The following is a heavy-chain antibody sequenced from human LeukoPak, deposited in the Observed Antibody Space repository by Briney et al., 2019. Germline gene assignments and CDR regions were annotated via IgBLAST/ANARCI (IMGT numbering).Heavy chain of an antibody. CDR1: GYTFTGYY. J-gene: IGHJ4*02. CDR3: ARGLSPKYCSGGSCYQGYYFDY. D-gene: IGHD2-15*01. V-gene: IGHV1-2*02. Sequence: ASVKVSCKAFGYTFTGYYMHWVRPAPGQGLEWMGWINPNSGGTNYAQKFQGRVTMTRDTSISTAYMELSRLRSDDTAVYYCARGLSPKYCSGGSCYQGYYFDYWGQGTLVTVSS. CDR2: INPNSGGT.